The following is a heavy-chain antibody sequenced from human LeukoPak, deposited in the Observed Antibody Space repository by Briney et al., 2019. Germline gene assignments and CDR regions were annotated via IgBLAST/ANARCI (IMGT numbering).Heavy chain of an antibody. CDR2: INPNSGSP. CDR3: ARHPVQTVIRFLEWSRPFNY. D-gene: IGHD3-3*01. J-gene: IGHJ4*02. Sequence: ASVKFSCKASGYTFTGYYIHWVRQAPGQGLDWRGWINPNSGSPNYETKFQGRVTMTRDTSISTAYMELSSLRSDDTAVYYCARHPVQTVIRFLEWSRPFNYWGQGALVTVSS. CDR1: GYTFTGYY. V-gene: IGHV1-2*02.